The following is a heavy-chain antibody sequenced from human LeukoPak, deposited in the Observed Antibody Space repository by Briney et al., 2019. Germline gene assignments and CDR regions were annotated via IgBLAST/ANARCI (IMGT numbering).Heavy chain of an antibody. CDR2: IKQDGSEK. J-gene: IGHJ4*02. D-gene: IGHD7-27*01. Sequence: GGSLRLSCAASGFTFSGYWMSWVRQAPGKGLEWVANIKQDGSEKYYVDSVKGRFTISRDNAKNSLFLQMNSLRAEDTAVYYCARGGLGDYWGQGTLVTVSS. CDR1: GFTFSGYW. CDR3: ARGGLGDY. V-gene: IGHV3-7*02.